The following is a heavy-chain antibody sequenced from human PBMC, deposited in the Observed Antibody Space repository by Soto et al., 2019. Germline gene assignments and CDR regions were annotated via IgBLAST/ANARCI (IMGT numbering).Heavy chain of an antibody. CDR2: IYDGWST. V-gene: IGHV4-30-4*01. CDR3: ARGPSGDKVDY. J-gene: IGHJ4*02. CDR1: GDSISNVNYC. Sequence: QVQLQESGPGLVKPSQTLSLTCTVSGDSISNVNYCWSWIRQPPDKGLEWIGNIYDGWSTYNNPSLPSRVTTSVDTSKNQFSLQLPPVSAADTAVYYCARGPSGDKVDYWGQGTLVTVSS. D-gene: IGHD7-27*01.